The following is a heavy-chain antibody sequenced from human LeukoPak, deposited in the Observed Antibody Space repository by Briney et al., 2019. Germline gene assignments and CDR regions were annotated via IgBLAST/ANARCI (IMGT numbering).Heavy chain of an antibody. Sequence: PGGSLRLSCSASGFTFFTYSMHWVRQAPGRGLEWVPLISYDGTNAFYADSVKGRFTISRDDSQNTLYLQLNSLRAEDTAVYYCARSYGSATYAYDSWGQGTLVTVSS. V-gene: IGHV3-30-3*01. CDR3: ARSYGSATYAYDS. D-gene: IGHD3-10*01. CDR1: GFTFFTYS. J-gene: IGHJ4*02. CDR2: ISYDGTNA.